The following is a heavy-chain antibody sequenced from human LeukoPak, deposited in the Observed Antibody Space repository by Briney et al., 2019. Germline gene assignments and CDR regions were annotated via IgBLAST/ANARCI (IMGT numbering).Heavy chain of an antibody. J-gene: IGHJ4*02. D-gene: IGHD6-6*01. CDR1: GYTFTGYY. CDR3: ATRSSASPFAY. CDR2: ISPDSVGT. Sequence: ASVKVSCKASGYTFTGYYIHWVRQAPGQGLEWMGWISPDSVGTNYAQKFQGRITLTRDTSISTAYMESSSLRSDDTAVYYCATRSSASPFAYWGQGTLVTVSS. V-gene: IGHV1-2*02.